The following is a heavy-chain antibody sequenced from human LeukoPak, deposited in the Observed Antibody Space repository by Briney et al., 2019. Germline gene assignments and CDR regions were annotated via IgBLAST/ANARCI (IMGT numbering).Heavy chain of an antibody. CDR1: GFTVSSNY. D-gene: IGHD3-22*01. V-gene: IGHV3-53*01. Sequence: GGSLRLSRAASGFTVSSNYMSWVRQAPGKGLEWVSVIYSGGSTYYADSVKGRFTISRDNSKNTLYLQMNSLRAEDTAVYYCARDYYDSSGYYYLDAFDIWGQGTMVTVSS. J-gene: IGHJ3*02. CDR3: ARDYYDSSGYYYLDAFDI. CDR2: IYSGGST.